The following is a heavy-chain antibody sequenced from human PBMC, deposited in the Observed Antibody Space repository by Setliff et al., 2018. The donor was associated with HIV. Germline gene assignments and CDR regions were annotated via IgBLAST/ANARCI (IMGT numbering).Heavy chain of an antibody. D-gene: IGHD2-15*01. Sequence: SSETVSLTCTVSGDSISSYYWNWIRQPPGKALGWIGYIYYGSTHYNPSFEGRVTISVDTSKNQFSLKLRSVTAADTAMYYCARRRCSAASCPDNSWNWLDPWGQGTLVTVSS. CDR2: IYYGST. CDR3: ARRRCSAASCPDNSWNWLDP. V-gene: IGHV4-59*08. CDR1: GDSISSYY. J-gene: IGHJ5*02.